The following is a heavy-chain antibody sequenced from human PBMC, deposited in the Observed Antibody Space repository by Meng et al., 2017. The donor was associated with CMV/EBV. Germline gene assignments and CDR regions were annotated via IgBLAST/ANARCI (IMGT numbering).Heavy chain of an antibody. D-gene: IGHD4-17*01. CDR3: AREKLTNDYGDSYFDY. CDR2: INPNSGGT. CDR1: GYTFTGYY. Sequence: ASVKVSCKASGYTFTGYYMHWVRQAPGQGLEWMGWINPNSGGTNYAQKFQGRVTMTRDTSISTAYMKLSRLRSDDTAVYYCAREKLTNDYGDSYFDYWGQGTLVTVSS. V-gene: IGHV1-2*02. J-gene: IGHJ4*02.